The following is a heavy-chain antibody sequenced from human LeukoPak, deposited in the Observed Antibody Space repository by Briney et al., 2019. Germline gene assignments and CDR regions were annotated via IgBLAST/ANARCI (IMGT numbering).Heavy chain of an antibody. CDR3: AKQSRWLVLGYYYYYMDV. CDR1: GFTFSIYV. J-gene: IGHJ6*03. Sequence: GGSLRLSCAASGFTFSIYVMSWVRQAPGKGLEWVSAISGSGGSTYYADSVKGRFTISRDNSKNTLYLQMNSLRAEDTAVYYCAKQSRWLVLGYYYYYMDVWGKGTTVTISS. D-gene: IGHD6-19*01. V-gene: IGHV3-23*01. CDR2: ISGSGGST.